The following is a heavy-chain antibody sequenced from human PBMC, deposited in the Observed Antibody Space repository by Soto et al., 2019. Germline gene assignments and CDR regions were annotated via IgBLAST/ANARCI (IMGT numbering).Heavy chain of an antibody. Sequence: LRLSCAAAGFTFNTEGISWIRQSPGKGLEWVSAISGSGDRTNYAASVKGRFAISRDNSMNMLSLQMNSLRAEDTAVYYCAKAFGYSSTWYARNWFDYWGQGALVTVSS. CDR1: GFTFNTEG. D-gene: IGHD6-13*01. CDR2: ISGSGDRT. J-gene: IGHJ5*01. V-gene: IGHV3-23*01. CDR3: AKAFGYSSTWYARNWFDY.